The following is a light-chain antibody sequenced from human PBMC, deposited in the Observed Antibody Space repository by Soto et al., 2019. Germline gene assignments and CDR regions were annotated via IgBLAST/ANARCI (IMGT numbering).Light chain of an antibody. Sequence: VLTQSPATLSLSPGERATLSCSASLNVNSYLAWYQQKPGQAPRLVIYDASNTAPGIPARFSGSASGTDFTLTISSPEPEDFAVYYCQQRQYWPPITFGQGTRLEIK. CDR1: LNVNSY. J-gene: IGKJ5*01. V-gene: IGKV3-11*01. CDR3: QQRQYWPPIT. CDR2: DAS.